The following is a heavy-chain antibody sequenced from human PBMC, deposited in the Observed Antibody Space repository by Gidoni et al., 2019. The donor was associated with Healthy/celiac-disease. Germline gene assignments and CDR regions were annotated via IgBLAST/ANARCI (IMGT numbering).Heavy chain of an antibody. Sequence: EVQLLESGGGLVQPGGSLRLSCSASGFTFSSYALSWVRQAPGKGLEWVSAISGSGGSTYYADSVKGRFTISRDNSKNTLYLQMNSLRAEDTAVYYCATRITMIVVVITNDAFDIWGQGTMVTVSS. D-gene: IGHD3-22*01. CDR2: ISGSGGST. J-gene: IGHJ3*02. CDR1: GFTFSSYA. V-gene: IGHV3-23*01. CDR3: ATRITMIVVVITNDAFDI.